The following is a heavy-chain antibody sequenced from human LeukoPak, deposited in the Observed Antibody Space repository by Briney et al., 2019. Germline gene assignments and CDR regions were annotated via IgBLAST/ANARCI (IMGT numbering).Heavy chain of an antibody. CDR1: GYTFTSYY. CDR2: INPSGGST. V-gene: IGHV1-46*01. CDR3: ASQETPSSFGVVPNYYFDY. D-gene: IGHD3-3*01. Sequence: ASVKVSCKASGYTFTSYYMHWVRQAPGQGLEWMGIINPSGGSTSYAQKFQGRVTMTRDTSTSTVYMELSSLRSEDTAVYYCASQETPSSFGVVPNYYFDYWGQGTLVTVSS. J-gene: IGHJ4*02.